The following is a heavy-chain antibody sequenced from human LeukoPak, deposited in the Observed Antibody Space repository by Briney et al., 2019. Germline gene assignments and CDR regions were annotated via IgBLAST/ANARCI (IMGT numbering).Heavy chain of an antibody. Sequence: GASVKVSCKASGYTFTGYYMHWVRQAPGQGLEWMGWINPNSGGTNYAQKFQGRVTMTRDTSISTAYMELSRLRSDDTAVYYCASASPSSKEGYYYYGMDGWGQGTTVTVSS. D-gene: IGHD2-2*01. CDR2: INPNSGGT. CDR3: ASASPSSKEGYYYYGMDG. CDR1: GYTFTGYY. V-gene: IGHV1-2*02. J-gene: IGHJ6*02.